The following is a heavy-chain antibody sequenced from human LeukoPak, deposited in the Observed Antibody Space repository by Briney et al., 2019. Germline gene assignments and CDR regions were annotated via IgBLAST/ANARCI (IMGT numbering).Heavy chain of an antibody. D-gene: IGHD3-3*01. CDR1: GFTFNNYG. Sequence: QTGGSLRLSCAASGFTFNNYGMHWVRQAPGKGLEWVAVISYDGRNKHYPDSVKGRFTISRDNSKNTLYLQMNSLRAEDTAVYYCARETRASWSGYLDYWGQGTLVTVSS. J-gene: IGHJ4*02. V-gene: IGHV3-30*03. CDR3: ARETRASWSGYLDY. CDR2: ISYDGRNK.